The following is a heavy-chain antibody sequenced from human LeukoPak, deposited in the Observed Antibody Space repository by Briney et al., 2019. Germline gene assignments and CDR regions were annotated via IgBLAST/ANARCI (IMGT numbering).Heavy chain of an antibody. D-gene: IGHD6-13*01. CDR1: GFSFSSYT. J-gene: IGHJ5*02. V-gene: IGHV3-21*06. CDR3: ARTVAATGDGWFDP. CDR2: ISSSSSDR. Sequence: GGSLRLSCAASGFSFSSYTMNWVRQAPGKGLEWVSSISSSSSDRYYADSVKGRFTISRDNTKSSLYLQMNSLRADDTAIYYCARTVAATGDGWFDPWGQGTLVTVSS.